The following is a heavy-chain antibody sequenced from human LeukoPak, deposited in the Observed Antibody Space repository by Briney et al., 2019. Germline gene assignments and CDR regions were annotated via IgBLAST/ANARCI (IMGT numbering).Heavy chain of an antibody. D-gene: IGHD6-6*01. CDR2: IIPIFGTA. V-gene: IGHV1-69*05. J-gene: IGHJ5*02. CDR1: GGTFSSYA. Sequence: ASVKVSCKASGGTFSSYAISWVRQAPEQGLEWMGGIIPIFGTANYAQKFQGRVTITTDESTSTAYMELSSLRSEDTAVYYCAREGLEYSSSDWFDPWGQGTLVTVSS. CDR3: AREGLEYSSSDWFDP.